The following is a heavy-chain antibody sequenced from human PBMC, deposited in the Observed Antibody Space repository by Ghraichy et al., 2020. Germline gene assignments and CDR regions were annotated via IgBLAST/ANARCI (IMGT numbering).Heavy chain of an antibody. J-gene: IGHJ4*02. D-gene: IGHD3-10*01. CDR3: ARLHYGSGSYFDY. Sequence: VAIIWYDGSTTYYADSVSGRFTISSDNSTHTLFLHMNSLSAEDTAVYYCARLHYGSGSYFDYWGQGTLVTVSS. CDR2: IWYDGSTT. V-gene: IGHV3-33*02.